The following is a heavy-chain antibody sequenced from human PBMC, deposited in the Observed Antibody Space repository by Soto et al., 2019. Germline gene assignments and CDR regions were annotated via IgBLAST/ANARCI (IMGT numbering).Heavy chain of an antibody. D-gene: IGHD3-3*01. J-gene: IGHJ5*02. V-gene: IGHV3-23*01. Sequence: EVQLLESGGGLVQPGGSLRLSCAASGFTFRSYAMSWVRQAPGKGLEWVSGISNRGGRTYHADAVKGRFTISRDNSKNTLYLQMNSLRAEDTAVYYCARDRTIFGVARGWFDPWGQGTLVTVSS. CDR1: GFTFRSYA. CDR2: ISNRGGRT. CDR3: ARDRTIFGVARGWFDP.